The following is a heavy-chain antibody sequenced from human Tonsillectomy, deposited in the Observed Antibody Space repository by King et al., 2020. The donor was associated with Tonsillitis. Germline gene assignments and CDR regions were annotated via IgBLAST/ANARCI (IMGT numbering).Heavy chain of an antibody. J-gene: IGHJ6*02. V-gene: IGHV3-53*04. CDR2: IYSGGST. CDR1: GFTVRSNY. CDR3: ARTEYGGGKKYTDV. D-gene: IGHD1-26*01. Sequence: VQLVESGGGLVQPGGSLRLSCAVSGFTVRSNYMSWVRQAPGKGLEWVSVIYSGGSTYYADSVKGRFTISRHNSMDTLYLQMNSLRAEDTAVYYCARTEYGGGKKYTDVWGQGTTVTVSS.